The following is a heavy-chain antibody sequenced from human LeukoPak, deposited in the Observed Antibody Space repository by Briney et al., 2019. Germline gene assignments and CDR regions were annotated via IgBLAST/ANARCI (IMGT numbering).Heavy chain of an antibody. D-gene: IGHD1/OR15-1a*01. CDR3: AKAWLEQGGMFDY. CDR2: LSGSGGST. V-gene: IGHV3-23*01. Sequence: GGSLRLSCAASGFTLSSYAMSWVRQAPGEGLEWVSLLSGSGGSTYYADSVKGRFTISRDNSKNTLYLQMNRLRAEDTAVYYCAKAWLEQGGMFDYWGQGTPVTVSS. CDR1: GFTLSSYA. J-gene: IGHJ4*02.